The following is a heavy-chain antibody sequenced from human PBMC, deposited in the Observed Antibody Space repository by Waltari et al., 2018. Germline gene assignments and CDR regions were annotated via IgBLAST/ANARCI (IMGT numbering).Heavy chain of an antibody. CDR1: GFTVSSNY. V-gene: IGHV3-66*02. J-gene: IGHJ4*02. CDR2: IYSGGST. D-gene: IGHD2-21*02. Sequence: EVQLVESGGGLVQPGGSLRLSCAASGFTVSSNYMSWVRQAPGKGLEWVSVIYSGGSTYYADSVKGRFTISRDNSKNTLYLQMNSLRAEDTAVYYCARVPARDHMDYWGQGTLVIVSS. CDR3: ARVPARDHMDY.